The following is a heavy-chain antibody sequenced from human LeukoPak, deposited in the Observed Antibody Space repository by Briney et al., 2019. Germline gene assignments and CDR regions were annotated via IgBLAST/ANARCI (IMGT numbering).Heavy chain of an antibody. V-gene: IGHV4-4*02. CDR1: GDSMTRNW. J-gene: IGHJ5*02. Sequence: SETLSLTCVVSGDSMTRNWWSWVRQPPGKGLEWIGEIYHRGSTTYNPSLKSRVTISVDTSKNQFSLKLSSVTAADTAVYYCARDESYYYPWGQGTLVTVSS. CDR3: ARDESYYYP. D-gene: IGHD3-10*01. CDR2: IYHRGST.